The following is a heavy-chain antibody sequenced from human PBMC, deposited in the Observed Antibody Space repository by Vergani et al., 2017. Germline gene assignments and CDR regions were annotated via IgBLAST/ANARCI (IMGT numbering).Heavy chain of an antibody. CDR1: GYTFTGYY. CDR2: INPNSGGT. Sequence: QVQLVQSGAEVKKPGASVKVSCKASGYTFTGYYMHWVRQAPGQGLEWMGWINPNSGGTNYAQKFQGRVTMTRDTSISTAYMELSRLRSDDTAGYYCARGGADGYSYGSFDYWGQGTLVTVSS. J-gene: IGHJ4*02. D-gene: IGHD5-18*01. V-gene: IGHV1-2*02. CDR3: ARGGADGYSYGSFDY.